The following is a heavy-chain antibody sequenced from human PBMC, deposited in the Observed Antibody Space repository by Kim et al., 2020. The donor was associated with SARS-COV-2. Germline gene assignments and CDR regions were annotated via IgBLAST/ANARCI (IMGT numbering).Heavy chain of an antibody. V-gene: IGHV1-69*04. Sequence: SVKVSCKASGGTFSSYTISWVRQAPGQGLEWMGRIIPILGIANYAQKFQGRVTITADKSTSTAYMELSSLRSEDTAVYYCAREGDSGAYDYWGQGTLVTVSS. D-gene: IGHD3-10*01. J-gene: IGHJ4*02. CDR3: AREGDSGAYDY. CDR1: GGTFSSYT. CDR2: IIPILGIA.